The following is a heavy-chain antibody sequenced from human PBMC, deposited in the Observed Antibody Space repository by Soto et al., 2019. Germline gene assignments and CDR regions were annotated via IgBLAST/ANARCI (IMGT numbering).Heavy chain of an antibody. J-gene: IGHJ4*02. CDR2: ISYDGSNK. CDR3: ARSDGAYFDY. CDR1: GFTFSSYA. V-gene: IGHV3-30-3*01. Sequence: GGSLRLSCAASGFTFSSYAMHWVRQAPGKGLEWVAVISYDGSNKYYADSVKGRFTISRDNSKNTLYLQMNSLRAEDTAVYYCARSDGAYFDYWGQGTLVTVSS.